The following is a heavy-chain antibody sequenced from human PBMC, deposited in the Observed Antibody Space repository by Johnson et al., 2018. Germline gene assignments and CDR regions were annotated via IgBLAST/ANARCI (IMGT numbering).Heavy chain of an antibody. CDR1: GFTFSRYS. Sequence: EQLVQSGGGLVKPGGSRRLCCAASGFTFSRYSMNWVRKAPGKGLEWVSSISSSSSYIYYADPVKGRFTISRDNSLYLQMNSLRVEDTAVYYCAREDYGMDVWGQGTTVTFSS. V-gene: IGHV3-21*01. CDR2: ISSSSSYI. J-gene: IGHJ6*02. CDR3: AREDYGMDV.